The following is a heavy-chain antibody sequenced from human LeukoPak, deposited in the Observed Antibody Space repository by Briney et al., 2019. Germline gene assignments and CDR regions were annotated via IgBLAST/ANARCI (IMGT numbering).Heavy chain of an antibody. D-gene: IGHD5-12*01. J-gene: IGHJ5*02. CDR1: GYSISSGYY. V-gene: IGHV4-38-2*01. Sequence: PSETLSLTCAVSGYSISSGYYWGWIRQPPGKGLEWIGSIYHSGSPYYNPSLKSRGTISVDTSKNQFSLKLSSVTAADTAVYYCARRVKGGYEGWFNPWGQGTLVTVSS. CDR2: IYHSGSP. CDR3: ARRVKGGYEGWFNP.